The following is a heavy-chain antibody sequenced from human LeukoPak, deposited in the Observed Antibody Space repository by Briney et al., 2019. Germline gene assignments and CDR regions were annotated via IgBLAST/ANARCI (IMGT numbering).Heavy chain of an antibody. CDR1: GFTFDDYA. CDR2: ITWNSGSI. CDR3: AKDNGSWDAFDF. V-gene: IGHV3-9*01. J-gene: IGHJ3*01. Sequence: PGRSLRLSCAASGFTFDDYAVHWVRQAPGKGLEWVSGITWNSGSIGYADSVKGRFTISRDNAKNSLYLQMNSLRAEDTALYYCAKDNGSWDAFDFWGQGTMVTISS.